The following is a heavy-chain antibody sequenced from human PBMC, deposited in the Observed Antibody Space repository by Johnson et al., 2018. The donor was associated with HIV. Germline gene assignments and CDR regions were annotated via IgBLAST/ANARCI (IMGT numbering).Heavy chain of an antibody. CDR1: GFTLSTYW. V-gene: IGHV3-20*04. Sequence: VQLVESGGGLVQPGGSLRLSCAASGFTLSTYWMSWVRQAPGKGLEWVSGINWNGGSTGYADSVKGRFTISRDNAKNSLYLQMNSLRAEDTAVYYCAFVPVMVRGVIRVSWGQGTMVTVSS. J-gene: IGHJ3*01. D-gene: IGHD3-10*01. CDR3: AFVPVMVRGVIRVS. CDR2: INWNGGST.